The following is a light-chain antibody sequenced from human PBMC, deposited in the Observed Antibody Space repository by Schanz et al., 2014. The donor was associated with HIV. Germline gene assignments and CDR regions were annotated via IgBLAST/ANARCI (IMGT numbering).Light chain of an antibody. CDR3: QQYYSTPLT. CDR1: QSVFYSSDNKNY. V-gene: IGKV4-1*01. J-gene: IGKJ4*01. Sequence: DIVMTQSPGSLAVSLGERATIKCKSSQSVFYSSDNKNYLAWYQQKPGQSPKVIIYWASARESGVPDRFSGSGSGKDLTLTISSLQAEDVAVYYCQQYYSTPLTFGGGTKVEIK. CDR2: WAS.